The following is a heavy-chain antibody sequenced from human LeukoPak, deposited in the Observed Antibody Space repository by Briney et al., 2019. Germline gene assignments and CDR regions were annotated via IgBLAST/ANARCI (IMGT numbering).Heavy chain of an antibody. CDR1: GYTFTSYG. Sequence: ASVKVSCKASGYTFTSYGISWVRQAPGQGLEWMGWISAYNGNTNYAQKLQGRVTMTTDTSTGTAYMELRSLRSGDTAVYYCARAPGYSSSWYVVDVWGKGTTVTVSS. J-gene: IGHJ6*04. V-gene: IGHV1-18*04. CDR3: ARAPGYSSSWYVVDV. D-gene: IGHD6-13*01. CDR2: ISAYNGNT.